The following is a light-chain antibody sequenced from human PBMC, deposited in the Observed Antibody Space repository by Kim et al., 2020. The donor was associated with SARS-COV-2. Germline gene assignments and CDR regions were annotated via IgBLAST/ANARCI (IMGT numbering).Light chain of an antibody. J-gene: IGKJ2*01. CDR2: DTS. Sequence: LGARVALSCRASQSGIGSHLAWYQHKPGQAPRLLIYDTSSRATGIPDRFSGSGSGTDFTLTIGRLEPEDVAIYYCQHYGGPPYTFGQGTKLEI. CDR3: QHYGGPPYT. CDR1: QSGIGSH. V-gene: IGKV3-20*01.